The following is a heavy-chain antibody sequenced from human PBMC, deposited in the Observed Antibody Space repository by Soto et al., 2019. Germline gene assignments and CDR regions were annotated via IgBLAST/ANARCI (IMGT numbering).Heavy chain of an antibody. D-gene: IGHD2-2*01. CDR2: VSYTGNT. Sequence: QVQLQESGPGLMQPSQTLSLTCTVSGGSIGSGGYWWSWIRQHPGRGLEWIGFVSYTGNTQYNPSLKSRVNTSVDTSTKQFSLKLSSVTAADTAVYYCARGTQVWGQGTLVTVSS. CDR1: GGSIGSGGYW. CDR3: ARGTQV. J-gene: IGHJ4*02. V-gene: IGHV4-31*03.